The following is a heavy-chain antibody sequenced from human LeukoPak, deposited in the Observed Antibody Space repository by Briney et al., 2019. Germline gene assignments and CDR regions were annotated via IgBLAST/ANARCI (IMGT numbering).Heavy chain of an antibody. CDR3: AKGHYYGSGSLDY. V-gene: IGHV3-23*01. Sequence: GSLRLSCAASGFTFGSYGMSWVRQAPGKGLEWVSAIGGRDGSTYYADSVKGRFTISRDNSKNTLYVQMNSLRAEDTAVYYCAKGHYYGSGSLDYWGQGTLVTVSS. J-gene: IGHJ4*02. CDR1: GFTFGSYG. D-gene: IGHD3-10*01. CDR2: IGGRDGST.